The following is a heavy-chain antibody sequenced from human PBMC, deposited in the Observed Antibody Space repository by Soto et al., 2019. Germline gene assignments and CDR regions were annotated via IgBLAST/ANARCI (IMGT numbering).Heavy chain of an antibody. V-gene: IGHV3-74*01. CDR1: GFTFSSYW. D-gene: IGHD6-19*01. Sequence: PGGSLRLSCAASGFTFSSYWMHWVRQVPGKGLVWVSRIHFDGSTTHYADSVKGRFTISSDNAKNTLSLQMNSLRAEDTAVYYCARDAYISGYYQFDYWGQGTLVTVSS. J-gene: IGHJ4*02. CDR3: ARDAYISGYYQFDY. CDR2: IHFDGSTT.